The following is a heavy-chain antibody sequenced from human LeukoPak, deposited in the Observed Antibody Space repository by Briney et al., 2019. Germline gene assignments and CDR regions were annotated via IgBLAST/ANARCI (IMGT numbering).Heavy chain of an antibody. CDR2: IYSGGST. Sequence: PGGSLRLSCAASGFTVSSNYMSWVRQAPGKGLEWVSVIYSGGSTYYADSVKGRFTISRDNPKNTLYLQMNSLRAEDTAVYYCARTNEMAALDYWGQGTLVTVSS. CDR1: GFTVSSNY. V-gene: IGHV3-53*01. CDR3: ARTNEMAALDY. J-gene: IGHJ4*02. D-gene: IGHD5-24*01.